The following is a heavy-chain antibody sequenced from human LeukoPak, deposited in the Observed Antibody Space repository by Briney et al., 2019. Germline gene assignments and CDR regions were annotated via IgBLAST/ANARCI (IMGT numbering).Heavy chain of an antibody. CDR3: ARDPHCSSSDCPYDY. CDR2: INHSGST. D-gene: IGHD2-2*01. Sequence: SSETLSLTCAVYGGSFSGYYWSWIRQPPGKGLEWIGEINHSGSTNYNPSLKSRVTISVDTSKNQFSLKLSSVTAADTAVYYCARDPHCSSSDCPYDYWGQGTLVIVSS. V-gene: IGHV4-34*01. J-gene: IGHJ4*02. CDR1: GGSFSGYY.